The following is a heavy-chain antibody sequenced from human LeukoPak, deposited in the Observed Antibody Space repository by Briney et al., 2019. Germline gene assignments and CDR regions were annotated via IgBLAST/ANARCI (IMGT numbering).Heavy chain of an antibody. Sequence: GGSLRLSCAASGFTVSSNYMSWVRQAPGKGLEWVSVIYSGGSTYYADSMKGRFTIFRDNFKNTLYLQMNSLRAEDTAVYYCAIGVVIPPQFDYWGQGTLVTVSS. J-gene: IGHJ4*02. V-gene: IGHV3-53*01. CDR1: GFTVSSNY. D-gene: IGHD3-3*01. CDR2: IYSGGST. CDR3: AIGVVIPPQFDY.